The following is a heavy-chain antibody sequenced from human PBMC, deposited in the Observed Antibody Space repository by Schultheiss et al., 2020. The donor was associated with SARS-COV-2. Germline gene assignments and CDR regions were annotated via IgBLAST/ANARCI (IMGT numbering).Heavy chain of an antibody. Sequence: GESLKISCAASGFTFSSYEMNWVRQAPGKGLEWVSSISSSSSYIYYADSVKGRFTISRDNSKNTLYLQMNSLRAEDTAVYYCAKDPRICSGGSCLKRGYSYELVFYFDYWGQGTLVTVSS. J-gene: IGHJ4*02. V-gene: IGHV3-21*04. CDR2: ISSSSSYI. CDR1: GFTFSSYE. D-gene: IGHD2-15*01. CDR3: AKDPRICSGGSCLKRGYSYELVFYFDY.